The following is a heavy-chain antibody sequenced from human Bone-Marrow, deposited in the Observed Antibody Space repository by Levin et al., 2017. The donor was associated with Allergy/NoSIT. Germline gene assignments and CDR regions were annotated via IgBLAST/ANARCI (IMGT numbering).Heavy chain of an antibody. D-gene: IGHD3-22*01. V-gene: IGHV1-69*01. CDR1: GGTFRTHV. Sequence: KISCTASGGTFRTHVFAWVRQAPGQGLEWMGGIIPMLGTPNYAQKFQGRVSVTADESTNTLYMQLTSLRSEDTAVYYCARLGDYYNSAVDFDSWGQGTLVTVSS. J-gene: IGHJ4*02. CDR2: IIPMLGTP. CDR3: ARLGDYYNSAVDFDS.